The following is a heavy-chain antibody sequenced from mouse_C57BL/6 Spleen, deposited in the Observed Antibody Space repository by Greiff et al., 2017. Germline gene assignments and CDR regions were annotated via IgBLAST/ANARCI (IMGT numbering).Heavy chain of an antibody. V-gene: IGHV1-62-2*01. CDR2: FYPGSGSI. D-gene: IGHD1-1*01. J-gene: IGHJ2*01. CDR3: ARHEAPFSTVAGAYLDY. CDR1: GYTFTEYT. Sequence: QVQLLQSGAELVKPGASVKLSCEASGYTFTEYTIRWVNQRSGKGLEWIGWFYPGSGSIKYNEKFKDKATLTADKSSSTVYMELSRLTSEDSAVYFCARHEAPFSTVAGAYLDYWGQGTTLTVSS.